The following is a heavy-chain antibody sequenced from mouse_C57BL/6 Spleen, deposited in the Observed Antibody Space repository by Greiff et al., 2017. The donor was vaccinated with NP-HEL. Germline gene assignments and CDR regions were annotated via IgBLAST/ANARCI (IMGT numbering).Heavy chain of an antibody. J-gene: IGHJ2*01. CDR2: INPNYGTT. CDR3: ARTDGWDYFDY. D-gene: IGHD1-1*01. CDR1: GCSVTDYN. Sequence: VQLQQSGPELVPPGVSGKIDCKVLGCSVTDYNSNWVKQSNGKSTYWLGVINPNYGTTSYNQKFKGKATLTVDQSSSTAYMQLNSLTSEDSAVYYCARTDGWDYFDYWGQGTTLTVPS. V-gene: IGHV1-39*01.